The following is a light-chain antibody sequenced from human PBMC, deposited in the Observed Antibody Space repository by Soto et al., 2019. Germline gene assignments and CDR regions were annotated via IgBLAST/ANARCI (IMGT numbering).Light chain of an antibody. V-gene: IGKV3-15*01. J-gene: IGKJ1*01. CDR3: HHYNNWWT. Sequence: EIVMTQSPATLSVSPGERATLSCRASQSVSSTLAWYQQKPGQAPRLLIYGASTRASGIPARFSGSGSGTESPLTISSLQSEDFAVYYCHHYNNWWTFGQGTKVEIK. CDR1: QSVSST. CDR2: GAS.